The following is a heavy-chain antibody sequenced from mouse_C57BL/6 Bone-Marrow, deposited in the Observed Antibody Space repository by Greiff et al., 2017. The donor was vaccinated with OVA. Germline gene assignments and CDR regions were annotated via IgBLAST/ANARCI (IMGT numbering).Heavy chain of an antibody. CDR3: ARDYYGSSYGSY. CDR2: IYPGSGNT. Sequence: VQLQQSGAELVRPGASVKLSCKASGYTFTDYYINWVKQRPGQGLEWIARIYPGSGNTYYNEKFKGKATLTAEKSSSTAYMQLSSLTSEDSAVYFCARDYYGSSYGSYWGQGTTLTVSS. CDR1: GYTFTDYY. D-gene: IGHD1-1*01. V-gene: IGHV1-76*01. J-gene: IGHJ2*01.